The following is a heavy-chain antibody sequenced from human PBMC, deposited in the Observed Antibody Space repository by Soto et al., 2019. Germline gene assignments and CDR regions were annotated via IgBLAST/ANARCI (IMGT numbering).Heavy chain of an antibody. CDR3: AKDGGYCTNGVCYIVRRYYYYMDV. Sequence: GGSLRLSCVASGFTFSSYAMSWVRQAPGKGLEWVSAISGSGGSTYYADSVKGRFTISRDNSKNTLYLQMNSLRAEDTAVYYCAKDGGYCTNGVCYIVRRYYYYMDVWGKGTTVTVSS. J-gene: IGHJ6*03. D-gene: IGHD2-8*01. CDR2: ISGSGGST. V-gene: IGHV3-23*01. CDR1: GFTFSSYA.